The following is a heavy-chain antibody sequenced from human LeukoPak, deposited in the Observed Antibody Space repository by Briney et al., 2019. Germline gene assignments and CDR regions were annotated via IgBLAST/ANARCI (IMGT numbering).Heavy chain of an antibody. CDR3: ARYYYYDSSGFDY. V-gene: IGHV3-21*01. CDR2: ISASSTYI. CDR1: GFTFGPYN. Sequence: GGSLRLSCVGSGFTFGPYNMHWVRQAPGEGLEWVSSISASSTYIYYADSVKGRFTVSRDNAKNSLYLQMNSLKAEDTAVYYCARYYYYDSSGFDYWGRGTLVTVSS. J-gene: IGHJ4*02. D-gene: IGHD3-22*01.